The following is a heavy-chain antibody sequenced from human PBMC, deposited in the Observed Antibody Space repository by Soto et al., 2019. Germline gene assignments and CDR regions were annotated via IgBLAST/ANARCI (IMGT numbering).Heavy chain of an antibody. CDR1: GYTFTSYG. CDR3: ARAPPYYDILTGYYSY. D-gene: IGHD3-9*01. J-gene: IGHJ4*02. V-gene: IGHV1-18*01. CDR2: ISAYNGNT. Sequence: ASVKVSCKASGYTFTSYGISWVRQAPGQGLEWMGWISAYNGNTNYAQKLQGRVTMTTDTSTSTAYMELRSLRSDDTAVYYCARAPPYYDILTGYYSYWGQGTLVTVSS.